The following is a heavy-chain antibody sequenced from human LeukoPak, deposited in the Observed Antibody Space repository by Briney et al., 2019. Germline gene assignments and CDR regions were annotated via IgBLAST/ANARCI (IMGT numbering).Heavy chain of an antibody. D-gene: IGHD4-17*01. CDR3: ARANVPRELDDMTTGPAGTWTGEYYFDY. Sequence: ASVKVSCKASGYTFTSYGISWVRQAPGQGLEWMGWISAYNGNTNYAQKLQGRVTMTTDTSTSTAYMELRSLRSDDTAEYYCARANVPRELDDMTTGPAGTWTGEYYFDYWGQGTLVTVSS. CDR1: GYTFTSYG. CDR2: ISAYNGNT. V-gene: IGHV1-18*04. J-gene: IGHJ4*02.